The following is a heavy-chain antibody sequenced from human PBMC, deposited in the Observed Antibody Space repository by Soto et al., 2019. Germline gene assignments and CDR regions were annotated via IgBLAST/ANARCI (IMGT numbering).Heavy chain of an antibody. CDR3: ARLQAITIFYWFDP. CDR2: ISAYNGNT. V-gene: IGHV1-18*01. J-gene: IGHJ5*02. D-gene: IGHD3-9*01. Sequence: ASVKVSCKASGYTFTSYGISWVRQAPGQGLEWMGWISAYNGNTNYAQKLQGRVTMTTDTSTSTAYMELRSLRSDDTAVYYCARLQAITIFYWFDPWGQGTLVTVSS. CDR1: GYTFTSYG.